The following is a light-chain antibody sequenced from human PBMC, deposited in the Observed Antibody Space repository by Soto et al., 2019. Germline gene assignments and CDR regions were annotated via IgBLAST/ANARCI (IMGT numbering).Light chain of an antibody. V-gene: IGKV1-39*01. J-gene: IGKJ1*01. CDR1: QSISIY. CDR3: QQSYSTLTWT. CDR2: AAS. Sequence: DIQMTQSPSSLSASVGDRVTITCRASQSISIYLNWYQQKPGKDPKLLIYAASILQSGVPSRFSGSGSGTEFTLTISSLQPEDFATYYCQQSYSTLTWTFGQGTEVDIK.